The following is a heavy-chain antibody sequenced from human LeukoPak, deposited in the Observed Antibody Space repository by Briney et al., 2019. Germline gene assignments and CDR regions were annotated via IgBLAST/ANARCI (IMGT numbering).Heavy chain of an antibody. CDR2: IYDNGNT. CDR1: GGPLSAYY. V-gene: IGHV4-59*01. Sequence: SETLPLTCTVSGGPLSAYYWTWIRQPPGKGLEWIGYIYDNGNTNYNPSLKSRVTISVDTSKNQYSLKLTSVTAADTAVYYCATGETGSTLGGYWGQGTLVTVSS. J-gene: IGHJ4*02. CDR3: ATGETGSTLGGY. D-gene: IGHD1-1*01.